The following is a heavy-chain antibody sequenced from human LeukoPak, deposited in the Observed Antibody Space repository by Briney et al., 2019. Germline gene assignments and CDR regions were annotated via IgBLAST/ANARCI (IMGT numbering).Heavy chain of an antibody. CDR1: GCTFTSYA. CDR2: ISVSGGST. Sequence: GGSLRLSCAASGCTFTSYAMCWVCHAPGTGLGWVSAISVSGGSTYYADSVEGRFTNSRDNSKNTLYLQMHSLRAEDTAVYYCAKVRSGYCSGGTCYGWFDPWGLGTLVTVSS. J-gene: IGHJ5*02. V-gene: IGHV3-23*01. CDR3: AKVRSGYCSGGTCYGWFDP. D-gene: IGHD2-15*01.